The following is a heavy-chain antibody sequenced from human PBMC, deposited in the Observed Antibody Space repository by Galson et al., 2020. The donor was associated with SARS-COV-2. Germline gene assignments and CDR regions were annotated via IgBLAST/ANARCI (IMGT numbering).Heavy chain of an antibody. CDR1: GFTFREYG. V-gene: IGHV3-33*06. CDR3: AKEATSKVFDY. Sequence: GGSLRLSCAASGFTFREYGIHWVRQPPGKGLEWVAVIGYDGSPQYYADSVKGRFTISRDNSENTLYLQMRSLRAEDTAVYYCAKEATSKVFDYWGQGTLVTVSS. J-gene: IGHJ4*02. CDR2: IGYDGSPQ.